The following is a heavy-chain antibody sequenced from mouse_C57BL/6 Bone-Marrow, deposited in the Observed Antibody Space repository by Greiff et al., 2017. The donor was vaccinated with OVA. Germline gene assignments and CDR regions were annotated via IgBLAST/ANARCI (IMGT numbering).Heavy chain of an antibody. V-gene: IGHV1-82*01. Sequence: QVQLQQSGPELVRPGASVKISCKASGYAFTNYLMNWVKQRPGKGLEWIGLIYPGDCDTNYNEKFKGKATRTADKSSSTAYMQLSSLTSEDSEVYFCARSRYDYFYFDYWGQGTTVTVSA. D-gene: IGHD2-13*01. J-gene: IGHJ2*01. CDR1: GYAFTNYL. CDR2: IYPGDCDT. CDR3: ARSRYDYFYFDY.